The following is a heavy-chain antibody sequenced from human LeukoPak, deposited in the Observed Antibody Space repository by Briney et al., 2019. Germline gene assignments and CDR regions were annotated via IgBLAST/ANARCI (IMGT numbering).Heavy chain of an antibody. V-gene: IGHV3-23*01. CDR1: GFTFSSYA. Sequence: PGGSLRLSCAASGFTFSSYAMSWVRQAPGKGLEWVSVISGSGGSTYYADSVKGRFTISRDNSKNTLYLQMNSLRAEDTAIYYCARHIVLVTPTFDYWGQGTLVTVSS. D-gene: IGHD2-21*02. CDR2: ISGSGGST. CDR3: ARHIVLVTPTFDY. J-gene: IGHJ4*02.